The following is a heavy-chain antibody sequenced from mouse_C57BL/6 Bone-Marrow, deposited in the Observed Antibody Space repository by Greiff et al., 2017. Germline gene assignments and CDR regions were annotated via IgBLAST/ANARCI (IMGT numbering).Heavy chain of an antibody. CDR3: ARGDDYGDV. CDR2: INPYNGGT. Sequence: EVKVVESGPVLVKPGASVKMSCKASGYTFTDYYMNWVKQSHGKSLEWIGVINPYNGGTSYNQKFKGKATLTVDKSSSTAYMELNSLTSEDSAVYYCARGDDYGDVWGTGTTVTVSS. J-gene: IGHJ1*03. V-gene: IGHV1-19*01. CDR1: GYTFTDYY. D-gene: IGHD2-4*01.